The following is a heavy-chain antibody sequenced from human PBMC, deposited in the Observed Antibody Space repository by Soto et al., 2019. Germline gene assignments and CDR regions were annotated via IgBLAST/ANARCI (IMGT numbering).Heavy chain of an antibody. CDR3: ARGRRSGWYHFDS. J-gene: IGHJ4*02. D-gene: IGHD6-19*01. CDR1: GGSITTYY. CDR2: IHYEGST. Sequence: QVQLQESGPGLVKPSETLSLTCTVSGGSITTYYWSWIRQPPGKGLEWIGYIHYEGSTNYNPSLKSRVTISVDTSHNQFSLKLTSVTAADTAVYFCARGRRSGWYHFDSWGQGTLVTVSS. V-gene: IGHV4-59*01.